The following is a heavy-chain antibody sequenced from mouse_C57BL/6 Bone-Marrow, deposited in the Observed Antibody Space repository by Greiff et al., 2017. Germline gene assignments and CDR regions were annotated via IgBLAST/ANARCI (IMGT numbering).Heavy chain of an antibody. D-gene: IGHD1-1*01. CDR2: IRSGGSYT. V-gene: IGHV5-6*01. J-gene: IGHJ2*01. Sequence: EVKLVESGGDLVKPGGSLKLSCAASGFTFSSYGMSWVRQTPDKWLEWVATIRSGGSYTYYPDSVKGRLTISRDNATNTLYLQMSSLKSEDTAMYYCARREYYGHFCYWGQGTTLTVSS. CDR1: GFTFSSYG. CDR3: ARREYYGHFCY.